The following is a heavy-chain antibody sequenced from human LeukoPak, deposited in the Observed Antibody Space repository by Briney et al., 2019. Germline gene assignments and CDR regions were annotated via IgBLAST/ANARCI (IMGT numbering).Heavy chain of an antibody. CDR3: ARGEHSVDS. Sequence: SETLSLTCTVSGGAIRSHYWNWIRQPARKGLEWIGRIYSSGYTNDNPFLKSRITMSVDMSKNQFSLRLNSVTAADTAVYYCARGEHSVDSWGQGTLVTVSS. D-gene: IGHD1/OR15-1a*01. CDR2: IYSSGYT. V-gene: IGHV4-4*07. CDR1: GGAIRSHY. J-gene: IGHJ4*02.